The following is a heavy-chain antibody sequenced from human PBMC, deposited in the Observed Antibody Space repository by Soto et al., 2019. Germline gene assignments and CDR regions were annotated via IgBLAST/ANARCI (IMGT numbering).Heavy chain of an antibody. CDR3: VRDYGGNYPYYFDY. Sequence: EVQLVESGGGLIQPGGSLRLSCVASGLTVSNNYMSWVRQAPGKGLEWVSVMYSVGSTYYADSVKGRFTISRDKSKNTLFLQMTSLRAEDTAVYYCVRDYGGNYPYYFDYWGQGTLVTVSS. CDR1: GLTVSNNY. J-gene: IGHJ4*02. CDR2: MYSVGST. D-gene: IGHD2-21*02. V-gene: IGHV3-53*01.